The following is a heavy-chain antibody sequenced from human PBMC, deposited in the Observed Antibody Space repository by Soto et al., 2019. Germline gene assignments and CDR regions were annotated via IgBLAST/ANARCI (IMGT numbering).Heavy chain of an antibody. D-gene: IGHD6-13*01. CDR1: GFTFRSFT. CDR3: TRDASRDSSARGWFDP. V-gene: IGHV3-21*01. CDR2: ISSNSAYI. Sequence: GGSLRLSCAASGFTFRSFTMNWVRQAPGKGLEWVSTISSNSAYIYYTDALRGRFTISRDNAKNSLHLQMDSLRAEDTAVYYCTRDASRDSSARGWFDPWGPGTLVTVSS. J-gene: IGHJ5*02.